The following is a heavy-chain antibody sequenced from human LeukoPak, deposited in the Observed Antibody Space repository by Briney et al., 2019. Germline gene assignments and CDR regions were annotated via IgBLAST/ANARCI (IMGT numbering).Heavy chain of an antibody. CDR1: GGSVSSGSYY. J-gene: IGHJ6*02. D-gene: IGHD6-13*01. Sequence: SETLSLTCTVSGGSVSSGSYYWSWIRQPPGKGLEWIVYIYYSGSTNYNPSLKSRVTISVDTSKNQFSLKLSSVTAADTAVYYCARAPGAAAGPYYYYYYGMDVWGQGTTVTVSS. CDR2: IYYSGST. V-gene: IGHV4-61*01. CDR3: ARAPGAAAGPYYYYYYGMDV.